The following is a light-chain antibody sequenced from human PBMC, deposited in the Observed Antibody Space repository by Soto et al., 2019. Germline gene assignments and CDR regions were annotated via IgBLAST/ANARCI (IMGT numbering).Light chain of an antibody. Sequence: IVLTQSPGTLSLSPGERATLSCRASQSVSSSYLAWYQQKPGQAPRLLIYGASRRASGIPDRFSGSGSGTDFTLTISSLEPEDFAVYYCQQRSNWPPSTFGGGTKVEIK. V-gene: IGKV3D-20*02. CDR1: QSVSSSY. CDR3: QQRSNWPPST. J-gene: IGKJ4*01. CDR2: GAS.